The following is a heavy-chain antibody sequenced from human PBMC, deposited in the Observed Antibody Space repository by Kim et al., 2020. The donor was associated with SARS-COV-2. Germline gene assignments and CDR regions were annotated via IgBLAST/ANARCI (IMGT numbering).Heavy chain of an antibody. D-gene: IGHD6-6*01. CDR2: ISGSGGST. Sequence: GGSLRLSCAASGFTFSNYAMSWVRQAPGKGLEWVSAISGSGGSTYYADSVKGRFTISRDNSKNTLYLQMNSLRAEDTAVYYCTKDSSRIAARLYFDYWGQGPLLTVSS. J-gene: IGHJ4*02. CDR1: GFTFSNYA. V-gene: IGHV3-23*01. CDR3: TKDSSRIAARLYFDY.